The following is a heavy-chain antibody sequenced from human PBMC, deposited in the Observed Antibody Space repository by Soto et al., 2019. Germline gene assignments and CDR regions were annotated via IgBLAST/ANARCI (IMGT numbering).Heavy chain of an antibody. CDR1: GGSVSSGSYY. J-gene: IGHJ5*02. CDR2: IYYSGST. CDR3: ARGVRGSSGWPQINWFDP. D-gene: IGHD6-19*01. Sequence: PSETLSLTCTVSGGSVSSGSYYWSWIRQPPGKGLEWIGYIYYSGSTNYNPSLKSRVTISVDTSKNQFSLKLSSVTAADTAVYYCARGVRGSSGWPQINWFDPWGQGTLVTVSS. V-gene: IGHV4-61*01.